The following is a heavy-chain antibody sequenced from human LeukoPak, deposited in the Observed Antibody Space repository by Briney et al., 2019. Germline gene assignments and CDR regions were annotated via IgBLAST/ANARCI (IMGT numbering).Heavy chain of an antibody. D-gene: IGHD2-21*01. CDR3: ARLGPLTGLRGGAKCYYMDV. CDR1: GHSIKSSYS. J-gene: IGHJ6*03. V-gene: IGHV4-38-2*01. CDR2: MFHGGST. Sequence: SETLSLTCAVYGHSIKSSYSWGCIRRPPGMGLECIGSMFHGGSTYYTPSLQIRVCISADLTGNRLSLEVRSVTASDTAVYYCARLGPLTGLRGGAKCYYMDVWGKGTMVTVSS.